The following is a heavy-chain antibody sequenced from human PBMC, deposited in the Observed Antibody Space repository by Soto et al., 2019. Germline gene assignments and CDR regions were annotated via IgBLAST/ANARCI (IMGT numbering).Heavy chain of an antibody. CDR1: GGSISGYY. CDR2: MYKTGST. D-gene: IGHD3-10*01. V-gene: IGHV4-59*12. J-gene: IGHJ3*02. CDR3: ARESIDITMVRGVELYAFDI. Sequence: PSETLSLTCTVSGGSISGYYWSWIRQPPGKGLEWIGYMYKTGSTVYNPSFKSRVTISVDTSKNQFSLKLSSVTAADTAVYYCARESIDITMVRGVELYAFDIWGQGTMVTVSS.